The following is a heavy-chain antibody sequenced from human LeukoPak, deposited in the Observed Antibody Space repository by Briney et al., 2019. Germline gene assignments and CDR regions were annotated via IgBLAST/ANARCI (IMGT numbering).Heavy chain of an antibody. D-gene: IGHD2-15*01. CDR1: GGSISSYY. J-gene: IGHJ5*02. Sequence: SETLSLTCTVSGGSISSYYWSWIRQPPGKGLEWIGYIYYSGSTNYNPSLKSRVTISEDAFKNQFSLKLSSVTAADTAVYYCARRTGYCSGGSCYGWFDRWGQGTLVTVSS. CDR2: IYYSGST. V-gene: IGHV4-59*01. CDR3: ARRTGYCSGGSCYGWFDR.